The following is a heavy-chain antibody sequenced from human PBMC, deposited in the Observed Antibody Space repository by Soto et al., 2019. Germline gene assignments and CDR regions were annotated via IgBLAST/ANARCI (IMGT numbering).Heavy chain of an antibody. V-gene: IGHV1-69*02. J-gene: IGHJ4*02. D-gene: IGHD3-22*01. CDR3: ASRYDSSDY. Sequence: QVQLVQSGAEVKKPGSSVKVSCKASGGTFSSYTISWVRQAPGQGLEWMGRVIPILGIANYAQKFQGRVTITADKSTSKAYMELSSLRSEDTAVYYCASRYDSSDYWGQGTLVTVSS. CDR2: VIPILGIA. CDR1: GGTFSSYT.